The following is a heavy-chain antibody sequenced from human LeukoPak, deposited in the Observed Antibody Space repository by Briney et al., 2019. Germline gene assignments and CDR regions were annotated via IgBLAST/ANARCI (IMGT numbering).Heavy chain of an antibody. V-gene: IGHV6-1*01. D-gene: IGHD2-15*01. Sequence: SQTLSVTCPLSGGSVSSSSAAWNWITHSPSRGLEWLGRTYYRSKWHNEYAVSVKGRITVNPDTSKNQFTLQLNSVTPDDTAVYYCTRDPPGWPWGQGTLVTVSS. CDR1: GGSVSSSSAA. J-gene: IGHJ5*02. CDR2: TYYRSKWHN. CDR3: TRDPPGWP.